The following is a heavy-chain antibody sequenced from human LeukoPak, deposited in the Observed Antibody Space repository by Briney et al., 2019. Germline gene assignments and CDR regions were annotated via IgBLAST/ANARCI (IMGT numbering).Heavy chain of an antibody. J-gene: IGHJ4*02. CDR1: GASISGGTYY. D-gene: IGHD1-26*01. V-gene: IGHV4-39*01. Sequence: SETLSLTCSVSGASISGGTYYWGWIRQPPGKGLEWIGSIYYTGSTYDNPSLKGRVTISVDTSKNQFSLKLSSVTAADTAVCYCARRGGSGRAFDYWGQGTLVTVSS. CDR3: ARRGGSGRAFDY. CDR2: IYYTGST.